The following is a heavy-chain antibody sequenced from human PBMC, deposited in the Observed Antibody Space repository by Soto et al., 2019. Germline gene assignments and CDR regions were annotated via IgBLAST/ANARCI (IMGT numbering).Heavy chain of an antibody. CDR3: AKSPSSWYHTYFDY. D-gene: IGHD6-13*01. V-gene: IGHV3-30*18. Sequence: QVQLVESGGGVVQPGRSLRLSCAASGFTFSSYGMHWVRQSPGKGLEWVAVISYDGSNKDYADSVKGRFTISRDNSKNTLYLQMNSLRAEDTAVYYCAKSPSSWYHTYFDYWGQGTLVTVSS. J-gene: IGHJ4*02. CDR2: ISYDGSNK. CDR1: GFTFSSYG.